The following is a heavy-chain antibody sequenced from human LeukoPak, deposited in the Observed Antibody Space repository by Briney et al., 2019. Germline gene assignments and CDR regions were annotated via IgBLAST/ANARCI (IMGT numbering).Heavy chain of an antibody. CDR3: ARGGDTLFDILTGYYNDY. J-gene: IGHJ4*02. CDR1: GYTFTGYY. D-gene: IGHD3-9*01. Sequence: RASVKVSCKASGYTFTGYYMHWVRQAPGQGLEWMGWINPNSGGTNYAQKFQGWVTITRDTSISTSYMELNRLRSDDTAVYYCARGGDTLFDILTGYYNDYWGQGTLVTVSA. CDR2: INPNSGGT. V-gene: IGHV1-2*04.